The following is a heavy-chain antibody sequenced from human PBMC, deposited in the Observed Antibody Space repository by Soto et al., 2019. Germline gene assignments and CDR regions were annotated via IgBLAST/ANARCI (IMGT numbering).Heavy chain of an antibody. J-gene: IGHJ4*02. D-gene: IGHD3-9*01. CDR2: MRPNNGNT. CDR1: GYTFTNYD. CDR3: ASWAGYSK. Sequence: QVQLVQSGAEVKKPGASVKVSCKASGYTFTNYDINWVRQATGQGLEWMGWMRPNNGNTCYAQKFQGRVTMTRNTSINTAYMELSSLRSEDTAVYYCASWAGYSKWGQGTLVTVSS. V-gene: IGHV1-8*01.